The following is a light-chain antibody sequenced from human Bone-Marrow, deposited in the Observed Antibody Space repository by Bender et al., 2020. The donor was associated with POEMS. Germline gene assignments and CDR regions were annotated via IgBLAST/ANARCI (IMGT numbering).Light chain of an antibody. Sequence: QSALTQPASVSGSPGQSITISCTGTSSDVGGYNYVSWYQQHPGKAPKLMIYDVSNRPSGVSNRFSGSKSGNTASLTISGLQAEDEADYYCCSYASRTSSWVFGGGTRLTVL. J-gene: IGLJ3*02. CDR2: DVS. V-gene: IGLV2-14*01. CDR1: SSDVGGYNY. CDR3: CSYASRTSSWV.